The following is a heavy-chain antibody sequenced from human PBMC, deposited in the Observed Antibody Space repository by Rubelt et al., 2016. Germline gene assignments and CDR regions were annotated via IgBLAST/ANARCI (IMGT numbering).Heavy chain of an antibody. D-gene: IGHD3-22*01. Sequence: EVQLVESGGGLIQPGGSLRLSCAASGFTVSSNYMSWVRQAPGKGLEWVSVIYSGGSTYAADSVKGRFTISMDNSKNSLYLQMNSRRAEDTAVDYGARGTAMIVGHRLDWGQGTLVTVSS. CDR3: ARGTAMIVGHRLD. CDR1: GFTVSSNY. J-gene: IGHJ4*02. V-gene: IGHV3-53*01. CDR2: IYSGGST.